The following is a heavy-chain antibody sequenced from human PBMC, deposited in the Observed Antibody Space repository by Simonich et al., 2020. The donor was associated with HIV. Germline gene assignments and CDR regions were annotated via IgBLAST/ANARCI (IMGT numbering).Heavy chain of an antibody. CDR3: AREITSIAARHWYFDL. V-gene: IGHV3-30*07. CDR1: GFTFSSYA. CDR2: ISYDGRNK. Sequence: QVQLVESGGGVVQPGRSLRLSCAASGFTFSSYAMHWVRQAPGKGLEWVAVISYDGRNKYYADSVKGRFTISRDNSKNTLYLQMNSLRAEDTAVYYCAREITSIAARHWYFDLWGRGTLVTVSS. J-gene: IGHJ2*01. D-gene: IGHD6-6*01.